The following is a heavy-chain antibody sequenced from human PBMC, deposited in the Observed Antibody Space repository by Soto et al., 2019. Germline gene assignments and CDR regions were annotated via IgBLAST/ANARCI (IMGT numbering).Heavy chain of an antibody. D-gene: IGHD3-10*01. CDR2: IYYSGST. J-gene: IGHJ4*02. Sequence: SETLSLTCTVSGGSISSYYWSWIRQPPGKGLEWIGYIYYSGSTNYNPSLKSRVTISVDTSKNQFSLKLSSVTAADTAVYYCARSYYGSEVDYWGQGTLVTVSS. CDR3: ARSYYGSEVDY. CDR1: GGSISSYY. V-gene: IGHV4-59*01.